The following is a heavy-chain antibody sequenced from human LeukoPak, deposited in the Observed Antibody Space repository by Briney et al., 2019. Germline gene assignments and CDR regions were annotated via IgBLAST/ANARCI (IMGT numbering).Heavy chain of an antibody. J-gene: IGHJ6*03. CDR2: IYYSGST. V-gene: IGHV4-59*11. CDR1: GGSISSHY. CDR3: AVCGGDCYPADYYYYMDV. Sequence: PSETLSLTCTVSGGSISSHYWSWIRQPPGKGLEWIGYIYYSGSTNYNPSLKSRVTISVDTSKNQFSLKLSSVTATDTAVYYCAVCGGDCYPADYYYYMDVWGKGTTVTVSS. D-gene: IGHD2-21*02.